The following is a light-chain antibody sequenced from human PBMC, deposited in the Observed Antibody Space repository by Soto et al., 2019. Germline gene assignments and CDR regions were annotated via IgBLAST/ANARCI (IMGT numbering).Light chain of an antibody. J-gene: IGKJ1*01. CDR2: GAS. CDR1: QSVSSSY. CDR3: QQYGSSRWT. Sequence: EIVLTQSPGTLSLSPGARATLSCRASQSVSSSYLAWYQQKPGQAPRLLIYGASSRATGIAARFSGSWSGTDGTLTISRLEPEDCSVYYGQQYGSSRWTFGQGTKV. V-gene: IGKV3-20*01.